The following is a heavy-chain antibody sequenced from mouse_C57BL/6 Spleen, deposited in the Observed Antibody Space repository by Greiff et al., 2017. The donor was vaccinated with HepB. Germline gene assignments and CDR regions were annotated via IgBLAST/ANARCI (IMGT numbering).Heavy chain of an antibody. CDR2: IYPGDGDT. V-gene: IGHV1-82*01. CDR1: GYAFSSSW. D-gene: IGHD2-1*01. Sequence: VQLQQSGPELVKPGASVKISCKASGYAFSSSWMNWVKQRPGKGLEWIGRIYPGDGDTNYNGKFKGKATLTADQSSSTAYMQLSSLTSEDSAVYFCAGGNYVVFAYWGQGTLVTVST. J-gene: IGHJ3*01. CDR3: AGGNYVVFAY.